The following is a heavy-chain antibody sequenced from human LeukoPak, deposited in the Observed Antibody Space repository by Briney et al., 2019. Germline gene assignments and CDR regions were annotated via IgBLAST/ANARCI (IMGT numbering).Heavy chain of an antibody. D-gene: IGHD6-19*01. J-gene: IGHJ3*02. Sequence: GRSLRLSCAASGFTFDDYAMHWVRQAPGKGLEWVSGISWNSGSIGYADSVKGRFTISRDNAKNSLFLQMSSLRAEDTAVYYCAREMYAGWYFAFDIWGQGTMVTVSS. V-gene: IGHV3-9*01. CDR3: AREMYAGWYFAFDI. CDR2: ISWNSGSI. CDR1: GFTFDDYA.